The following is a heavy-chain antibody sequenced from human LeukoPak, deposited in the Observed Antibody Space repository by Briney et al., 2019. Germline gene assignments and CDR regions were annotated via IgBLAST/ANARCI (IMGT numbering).Heavy chain of an antibody. CDR2: IYHSMRT. D-gene: IGHD4-17*01. CDR1: GYSISSAYY. V-gene: IGHV4-38-2*01. CDR3: VRHDYAGDYYYYMDV. J-gene: IGHJ6*03. Sequence: LETLSLTCAVSGYSISSAYYWGWIRQPPGKGLEWIGSIYHSMRTYYNPSLKSRVTISVDTSKNQFSLKLSSVTAADTAVYYCVRHDYAGDYYYYMDVWGKGTTVTVSS.